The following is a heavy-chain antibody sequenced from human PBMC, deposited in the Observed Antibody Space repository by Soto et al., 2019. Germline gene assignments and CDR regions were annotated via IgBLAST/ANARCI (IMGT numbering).Heavy chain of an antibody. V-gene: IGHV3-53*04. D-gene: IGHD3-16*02. Sequence: EVQLVESGGGLVQPGGSLRLSCAASGFTVSNNYMSWVRQAPGKGLEWVSVIYSGGSTYYADSVRGRFTLSRHNSNNTIYLQMNSLRPEDTAVYYCARDRNDYIWGTYRSNWHFDLWGRGNLVTVSS. J-gene: IGHJ2*01. CDR1: GFTVSNNY. CDR2: IYSGGST. CDR3: ARDRNDYIWGTYRSNWHFDL.